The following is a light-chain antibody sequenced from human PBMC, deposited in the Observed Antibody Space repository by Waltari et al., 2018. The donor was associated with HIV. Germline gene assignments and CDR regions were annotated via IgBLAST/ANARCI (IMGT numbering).Light chain of an antibody. J-gene: IGLJ3*02. CDR2: SNN. V-gene: IGLV1-44*01. CDR3: AAWDDSLNGSWV. CDR1: SPTIGSHT. Sequence: QSVLTPQPSASGTSGQTTTLSCSGTSPTIGSHTVTCYQQRPGTAPKLLIYSNNQRASGVPDRFSGSKSGTSASLAISGLQSEDEADYYCAAWDDSLNGSWVFGGGTKLTVL.